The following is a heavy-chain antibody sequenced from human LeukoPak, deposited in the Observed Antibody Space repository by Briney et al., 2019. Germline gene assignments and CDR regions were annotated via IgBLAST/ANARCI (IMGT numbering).Heavy chain of an antibody. D-gene: IGHD3-10*01. J-gene: IGHJ4*02. CDR1: GFTFSSYW. CDR3: ARGGVRGTYYYFDY. V-gene: IGHV3-53*01. CDR2: IFGGGST. Sequence: GGSLRLSCAASGFTFSSYWMSWVRQAPGKGLEWVSVIFGGGSTYYADSVKGRFTISRDNSKNTLYLQMNSLRAEDTAVYYCARGGVRGTYYYFDYWGQGTLVTVSS.